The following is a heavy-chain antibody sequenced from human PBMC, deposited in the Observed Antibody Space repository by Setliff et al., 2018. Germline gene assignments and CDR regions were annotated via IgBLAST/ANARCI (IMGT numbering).Heavy chain of an antibody. V-gene: IGHV4-59*08. J-gene: IGHJ4*02. CDR3: ARHEFVGGYYGSVTYRHFDY. Sequence: SETLSLTCTVSGSSFSSYSWSWIRQPPGKGLEWIGYKYYSGSTNSNPSLKSRVTISVDTSKNQFSLQVTSLAATDTALYFCARHEFVGGYYGSVTYRHFDYWGQGILVTVSS. CDR1: GSSFSSYS. D-gene: IGHD3-10*01. CDR2: KYYSGST.